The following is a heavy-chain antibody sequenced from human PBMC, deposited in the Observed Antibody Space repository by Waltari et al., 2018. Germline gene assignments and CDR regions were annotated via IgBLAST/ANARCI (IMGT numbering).Heavy chain of an antibody. CDR1: GGTLSSYA. J-gene: IGHJ4*02. CDR2: ITPIFGTA. Sequence: QVQLVQSGAEVKKPGSSVKVSCKASGGTLSSYAISWVRQAPGQGLEWMGGITPIFGTANYAQKFQGRVTITADTSTDTAYMELSSLRSEDTAVYYCATTPHYDSSGHNGYWGQGTLVTVSS. D-gene: IGHD3-22*01. V-gene: IGHV1-69*06. CDR3: ATTPHYDSSGHNGY.